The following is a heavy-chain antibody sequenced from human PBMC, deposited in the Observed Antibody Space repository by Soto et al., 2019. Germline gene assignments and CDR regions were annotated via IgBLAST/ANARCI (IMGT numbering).Heavy chain of an antibody. CDR1: GGTFSSYA. CDR2: IIPIFGTA. Sequence: QVQLVQSGAEVKKPGSSVKVSCKASGGTFSSYAISWVRQAPGQGHEWMGGIIPIFGTANYAQKFQGRVTSTADKSTSTAYMELSSLRSEDTAVYYCARRLDCSGGSCYPGAWFDPWGQGTLVTVSS. CDR3: ARRLDCSGGSCYPGAWFDP. D-gene: IGHD2-15*01. J-gene: IGHJ5*02. V-gene: IGHV1-69*06.